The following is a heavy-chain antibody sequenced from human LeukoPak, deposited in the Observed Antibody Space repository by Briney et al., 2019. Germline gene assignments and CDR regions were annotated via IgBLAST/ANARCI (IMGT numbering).Heavy chain of an antibody. V-gene: IGHV1-24*01. CDR3: TREPEYSSSSEIDS. J-gene: IGHJ4*02. CDR1: GYTFTELS. Sequence: ASVKVSCKVSGYTFTELSMHWVRQAPGKGLEWMGGFDPEDGGTIYAQKFQGRVTMTEDTSTDTAYMELSSLTSENTAVYYSTREPEYSSSSEIDSWGQGPLVTAS. D-gene: IGHD6-6*01. CDR2: FDPEDGGT.